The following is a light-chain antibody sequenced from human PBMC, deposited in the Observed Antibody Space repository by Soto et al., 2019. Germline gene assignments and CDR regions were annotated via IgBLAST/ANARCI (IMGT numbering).Light chain of an antibody. J-gene: IGKJ2*01. V-gene: IGKV1-8*01. Sequence: AIRMTQSPSSFSASTGDRVTITCRASQGISSYLAWYQQKPGKAPKLLIYAASTLQSGVPSRFSGSGSGTDFTLTISCLQSDDVATYYGQQYYSYPPYTFGQGTKLEIK. CDR3: QQYYSYPPYT. CDR2: AAS. CDR1: QGISSY.